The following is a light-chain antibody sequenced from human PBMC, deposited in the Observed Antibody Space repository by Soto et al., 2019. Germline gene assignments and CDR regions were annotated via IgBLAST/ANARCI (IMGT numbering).Light chain of an antibody. CDR1: QSISNR. Sequence: DIQMTQSPSSLSASVGDRVTIACRASQSISNRLNWYQQKPGKAPNLLIYAASSLQSGVPSRFSGSGSGTDFTLTISILQPEDCTTYYCQQRYSTPDTFGQGTKL. CDR2: AAS. V-gene: IGKV1-39*01. J-gene: IGKJ2*01. CDR3: QQRYSTPDT.